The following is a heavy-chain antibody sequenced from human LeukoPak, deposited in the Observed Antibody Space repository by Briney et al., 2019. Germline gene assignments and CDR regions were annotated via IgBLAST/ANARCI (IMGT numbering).Heavy chain of an antibody. V-gene: IGHV3-21*01. Sequence: GGSLRLSCAASGLTFSSYNMNWARQAPGKGLEWVSSISSSSSYIYYADSMKGRFTISRDNAKSSVYLQMNSLRAEDTAVYYCAGGYSSSWYTFDPWGQGTLVTVSS. J-gene: IGHJ5*02. CDR2: ISSSSSYI. D-gene: IGHD6-13*01. CDR3: AGGYSSSWYTFDP. CDR1: GLTFSSYN.